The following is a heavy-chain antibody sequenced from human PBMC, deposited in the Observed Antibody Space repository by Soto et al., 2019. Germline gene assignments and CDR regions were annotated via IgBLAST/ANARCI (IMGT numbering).Heavy chain of an antibody. V-gene: IGHV1-46*01. CDR1: GYTFTSYY. CDR2: INPSNGRT. CDR3: ARPQPPCISSYYYNDGMDV. J-gene: IGHJ6*02. Sequence: QVQLVQSGAEVKKPGASVTVSCKASGYTFTSYYMHWVRQAPGQGLEWLGIINPSNGRTSYAQKFQGRISLPRDTSTSTVYVELTILRSEDTAVYYCARPQPPCISSYYYNDGMDVWGQGTTVTGS. D-gene: IGHD2-15*01.